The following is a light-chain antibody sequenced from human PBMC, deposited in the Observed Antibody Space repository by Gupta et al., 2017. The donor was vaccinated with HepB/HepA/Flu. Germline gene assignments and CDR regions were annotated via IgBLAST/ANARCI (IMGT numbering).Light chain of an antibody. Sequence: DIQTTQSPSSLSASVGDRVTITCRASQSIAGYLNWYQQKPGKAPKLLIYAASSLQRGVPSRFSGSGSGTDFTLTISSLQPEDFATYYCRHSYTTPCSFGQGTKLEI. V-gene: IGKV1-39*01. CDR2: AAS. CDR3: RHSYTTPCS. CDR1: QSIAGY. J-gene: IGKJ2*04.